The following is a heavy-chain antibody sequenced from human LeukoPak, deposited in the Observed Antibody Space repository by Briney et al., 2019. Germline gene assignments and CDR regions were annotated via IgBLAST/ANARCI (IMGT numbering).Heavy chain of an antibody. CDR1: GYTFTSYG. CDR2: ISAYNGNT. V-gene: IGHV1-18*01. D-gene: IGHD2-8*01. CDR3: ARDSYCTNGVCSLGYAFDI. J-gene: IGHJ3*02. Sequence: GASVKVSCKASGYTFTSYGISWVRQAPGQGLEWMGWISAYNGNTNYAQKLQGRVTMTRDTSTSTVYMELSSLRSEDTAVYYCARDSYCTNGVCSLGYAFDIWGQGTMVTVSS.